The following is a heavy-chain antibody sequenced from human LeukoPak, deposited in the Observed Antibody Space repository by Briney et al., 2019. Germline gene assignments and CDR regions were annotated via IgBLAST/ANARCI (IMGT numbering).Heavy chain of an antibody. D-gene: IGHD3-22*01. CDR3: ARGLDSSGYYHVVDS. Sequence: GGSLRLSCADSGFTFSSYAMSWVRQAPGKGLEWVSLISTSGRTHYADSVQGRFTISRDNSKNTLSLHMNSLRTEDTAVYYCARGLDSSGYYHVVDSWGQGALVTVSS. J-gene: IGHJ4*02. V-gene: IGHV3-23*01. CDR1: GFTFSSYA. CDR2: ISTSGRT.